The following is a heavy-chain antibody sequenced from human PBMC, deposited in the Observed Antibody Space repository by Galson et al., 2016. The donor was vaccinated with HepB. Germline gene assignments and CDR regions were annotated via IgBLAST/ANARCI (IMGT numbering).Heavy chain of an antibody. J-gene: IGHJ4*02. CDR1: GFTFSXXX. V-gene: IGHV3-21*01. CDR3: ARGWDTSGWNLGY. D-gene: IGHD6-19*01. CDR2: XXSSXXXI. Sequence: SLRLSCAASGFTFSXXXMAXXXQPXXXGLXXVSXXXSSXXXIXXXDSXEGRFTISRDITKNSLYLQXNRLRVEDTAVYYCARGWDTSGWNLGYWGQGTLAXVSS.